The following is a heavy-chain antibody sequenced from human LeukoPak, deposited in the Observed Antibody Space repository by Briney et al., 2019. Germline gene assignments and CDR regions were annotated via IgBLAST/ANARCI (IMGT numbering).Heavy chain of an antibody. CDR3: ARVTLTGYYAFDY. Sequence: GGSLRLSCAASGFTFSSYNMNWVRQAPGKGLEWVSSISSTSSYINCADSVKGRFTISRDKAKNSLYLQMNSLRAEDTAVYYCARVTLTGYYAFDYWGQGTLVTVSS. CDR2: ISSTSSYI. V-gene: IGHV3-21*01. CDR1: GFTFSSYN. D-gene: IGHD3-9*01. J-gene: IGHJ4*02.